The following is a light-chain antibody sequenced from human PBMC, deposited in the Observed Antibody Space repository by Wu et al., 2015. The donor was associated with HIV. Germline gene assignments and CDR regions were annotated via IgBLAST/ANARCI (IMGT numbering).Light chain of an antibody. V-gene: IGKV1-39*01. CDR3: QQSYSNPRS. Sequence: DIQMTQSPSSLPASVGDRVTITCRASQSISNYLNWYQQKPGKAPKLLIYAASSLQSGVPSRFSGSGSGADFTLTISSLQPEDFATYYCQQSYSNPRSFGQGTKLEIK. CDR2: AAS. J-gene: IGKJ2*03. CDR1: QSISNY.